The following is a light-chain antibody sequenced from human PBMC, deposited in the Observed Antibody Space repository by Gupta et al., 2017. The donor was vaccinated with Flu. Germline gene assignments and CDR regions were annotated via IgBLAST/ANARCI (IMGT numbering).Light chain of an antibody. J-gene: IGLJ3*02. CDR3: ETWDSRLSIGV. CDR1: DSNMCNHY. Sequence: KVTIFGSGSDSNMCNHYVCCHQNFPCTVPKVLIYANVKRPSVIPDRFSVSKSVTSATLAITGLQPGDEADYYCETWDSRLSIGVFGGGTKLTVL. CDR2: ANV. V-gene: IGLV1-51*01.